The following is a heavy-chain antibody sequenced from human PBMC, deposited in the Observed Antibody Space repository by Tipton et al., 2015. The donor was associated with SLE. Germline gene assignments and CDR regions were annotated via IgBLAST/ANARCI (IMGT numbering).Heavy chain of an antibody. J-gene: IGHJ4*02. Sequence: QLVQSGAEVKKPGASVKVSCKASGYTFTGYYMHWVRQAPGQGLEWMGWINPNSGGTNYAQKFQGRVTMTRDTSISTAYMELSRLRSDDTAVDYCARVIVPAIPYFDYWGQGTLVTVSS. D-gene: IGHD5-12*01. V-gene: IGHV1-2*02. CDR3: ARVIVPAIPYFDY. CDR2: INPNSGGT. CDR1: GYTFTGYY.